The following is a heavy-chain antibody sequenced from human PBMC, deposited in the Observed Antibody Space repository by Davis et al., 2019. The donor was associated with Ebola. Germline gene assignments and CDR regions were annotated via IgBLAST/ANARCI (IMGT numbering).Heavy chain of an antibody. V-gene: IGHV5-10-1*01. J-gene: IGHJ3*02. Sequence: GESLKISCQGSGYSFTSYWISWVRQMPGKGLEWMGRIDPTDSYINYSPPFQGHVTMSADKSISTAYLQWSSLKASDTAMYYCASLRRSITGFDDGYDIWGQGTMVTVSS. CDR3: ASLRRSITGFDDGYDI. D-gene: IGHD3-9*01. CDR1: GYSFTSYW. CDR2: IDPTDSYI.